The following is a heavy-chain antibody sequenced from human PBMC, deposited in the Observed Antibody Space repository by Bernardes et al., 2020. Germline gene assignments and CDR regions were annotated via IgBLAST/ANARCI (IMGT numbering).Heavy chain of an antibody. J-gene: IGHJ5*02. CDR1: GYTFTSYD. CDR3: ARETWVVRGVMSWFDP. CDR2: MNPNSGNT. V-gene: IGHV1-8*01. Sequence: ASVKVSCKASGYTFTSYDINWVRQATGQGLEWMGWMNPNSGNTGYAQKFQGRVTMTRNTSISTAYMELSSLRSEDTAVYYCARETWVVRGVMSWFDPWGQGTLVTVSS. D-gene: IGHD3-10*01.